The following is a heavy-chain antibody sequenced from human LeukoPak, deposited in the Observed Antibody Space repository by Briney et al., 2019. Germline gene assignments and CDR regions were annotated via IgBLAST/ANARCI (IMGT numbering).Heavy chain of an antibody. CDR3: ARATITSYYGMDV. CDR1: GESMSGFY. V-gene: IGHV4-59*08. CDR2: MHYTGST. Sequence: SETLSLTCTVSGESMSGFYWNWIRQPPGKGLEWIGYMHYTGSTNYNPSLKSRVTISIDTSKNQFSLKLSSVTASDTAVYYCARATITSYYGMDVWGQGTTVTVSS. D-gene: IGHD5-24*01. J-gene: IGHJ6*02.